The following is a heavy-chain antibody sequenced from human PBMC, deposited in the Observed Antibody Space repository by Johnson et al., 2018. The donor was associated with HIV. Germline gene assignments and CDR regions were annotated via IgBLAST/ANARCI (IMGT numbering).Heavy chain of an antibody. D-gene: IGHD4-17*01. V-gene: IGHV3-23*04. Sequence: VHLVESGGGSVQPGGSLRLSCAASGFTFSNSAMSWVRQAPGKGLEWVSGIGGSGGSTYFADSVKGRFTISRDNAKNSLYLQISSRRAEDTAVYFCARDSTPWGGDYVGYAFDLWGQGTMVTVSS. CDR1: GFTFSNSA. J-gene: IGHJ3*01. CDR3: ARDSTPWGGDYVGYAFDL. CDR2: IGGSGGST.